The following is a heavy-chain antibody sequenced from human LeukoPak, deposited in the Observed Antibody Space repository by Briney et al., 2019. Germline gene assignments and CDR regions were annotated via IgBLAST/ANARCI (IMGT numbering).Heavy chain of an antibody. CDR2: VYYGRSP. CDR3: ARSSGTGTFSY. D-gene: IGHD6-25*01. J-gene: IGHJ4*02. Sequence: SETLSLTCTVSGDSISRSTYYWAWIRQPPGKGLEWIGSVYYGRSPYYNPSLESRATISVDTSKNHFSRKMSSVTAADTAVYYCARSSGTGTFSYWGQGTLVTVSS. V-gene: IGHV4-39*02. CDR1: GDSISRSTYY.